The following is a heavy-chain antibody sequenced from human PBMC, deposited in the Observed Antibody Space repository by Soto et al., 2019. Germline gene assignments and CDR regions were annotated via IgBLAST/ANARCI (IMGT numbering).Heavy chain of an antibody. Sequence: RGSLRLSCAASGFTFSSYWMIWVRQAPGKGLEWVANIKQDGSEKYYVDSVKGRFTISRDNAKNSLYLQMNSLRAEDTAVYYCARDYYKYYDSSGYYRSPAYWGQGTLVTVSS. CDR1: GFTFSSYW. CDR2: IKQDGSEK. J-gene: IGHJ4*02. D-gene: IGHD3-22*01. V-gene: IGHV3-7*01. CDR3: ARDYYKYYDSSGYYRSPAY.